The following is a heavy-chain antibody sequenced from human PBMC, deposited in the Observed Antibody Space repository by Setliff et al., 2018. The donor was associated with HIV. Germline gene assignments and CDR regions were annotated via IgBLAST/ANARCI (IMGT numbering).Heavy chain of an antibody. Sequence: ASVKVSCKASGGTFNRHAIRWLRQAPGQGLEWMGGTNPILGSANYAQKFQGRVTITTDESTGTAYMELSSLRSDDTAVYFCARDLAESAFIMIRGAGWFDPWGQGTLVTVSS. D-gene: IGHD3-10*01. V-gene: IGHV1-69*05. CDR3: ARDLAESAFIMIRGAGWFDP. CDR1: GGTFNRHA. CDR2: TNPILGSA. J-gene: IGHJ5*02.